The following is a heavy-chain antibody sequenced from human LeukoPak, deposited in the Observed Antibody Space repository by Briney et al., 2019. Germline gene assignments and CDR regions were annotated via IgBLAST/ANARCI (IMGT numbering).Heavy chain of an antibody. J-gene: IGHJ6*03. CDR2: IYYSGST. CDR3: AKGDGDYFYYYYRDV. D-gene: IGHD4-17*01. CDR1: GGSIRNYY. V-gene: IGHV4-59*01. Sequence: PSETLSLTCTVSGGSIRNYYWSWIRQFPGKGLEWIGYIYYSGSTRYNPSLKSRVTISMDTSKNQCSLKLSSVTAADTAVYYCAKGDGDYFYYYYRDVWGKGTTVTISS.